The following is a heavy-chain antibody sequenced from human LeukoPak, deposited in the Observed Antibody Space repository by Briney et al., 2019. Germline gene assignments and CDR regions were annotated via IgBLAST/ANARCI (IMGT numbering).Heavy chain of an antibody. CDR1: GVTFSSYA. CDR3: ARSMVRGVSDY. V-gene: IGHV1-69*13. Sequence: SVKVSCKASGVTFSSYAIGWVLQAPGQGLEWMGGIIPIFGTANYAQKFQGRVTITAEESTSTAYMELSSLRSEDTAVYYCARSMVRGVSDYWGQGTLVTVSS. D-gene: IGHD3-10*01. J-gene: IGHJ4*02. CDR2: IIPIFGTA.